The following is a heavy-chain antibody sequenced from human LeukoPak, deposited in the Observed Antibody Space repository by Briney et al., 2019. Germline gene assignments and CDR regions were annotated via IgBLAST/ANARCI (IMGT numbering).Heavy chain of an antibody. CDR2: MNPNSGNT. Sequence: ASVKVSCKASGYTFTNYDINWVRQATGQGLEWMGWMNPNSGNTGYAQKFQGRVTMTRNTSISTAYMELSSLRSDDTAVYYCARVSVTLFGAVIILNAFDVWGQGTMVTVSS. CDR1: GYTFTNYD. V-gene: IGHV1-8*01. D-gene: IGHD3-3*01. CDR3: ARVSVTLFGAVIILNAFDV. J-gene: IGHJ3*01.